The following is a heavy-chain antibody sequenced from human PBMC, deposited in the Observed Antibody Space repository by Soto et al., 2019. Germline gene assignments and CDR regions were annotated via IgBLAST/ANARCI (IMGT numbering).Heavy chain of an antibody. CDR3: SKCDGYGDQ. CDR1: GFTFSTNS. V-gene: IGHV3-23*01. J-gene: IGHJ5*02. CDR2: ISGGGVST. D-gene: IGHD5-12*01. Sequence: EVQLLESGGGLVQPGGSLRLSCAASGFTFSTNSMTWVRQAPGKGLEGVCGISGGGVSTHYADSVKGRFTISRDKSKNMVYLQMNSLTADDTAVYFCSKCDGYGDQWGQGTLVTVSS.